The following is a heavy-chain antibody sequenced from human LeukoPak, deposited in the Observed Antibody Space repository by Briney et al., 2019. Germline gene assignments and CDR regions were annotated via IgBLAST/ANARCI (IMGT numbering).Heavy chain of an antibody. Sequence: SETLSLTCTVSGGSISSSSYYWGWIRQPPGKGLEWIGSIYYSGSTYYNPSLKSRVTMSVDTSKNQFSLKLSSVTAADTAVYYCARAPDRGYRYYFDYWGQGTLVTVSS. D-gene: IGHD5-18*01. CDR1: GGSISSSSYY. J-gene: IGHJ4*02. CDR3: ARAPDRGYRYYFDY. V-gene: IGHV4-39*01. CDR2: IYYSGST.